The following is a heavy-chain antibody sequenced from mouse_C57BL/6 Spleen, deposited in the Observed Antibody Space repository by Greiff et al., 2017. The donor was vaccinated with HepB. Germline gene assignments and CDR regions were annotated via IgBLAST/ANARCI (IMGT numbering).Heavy chain of an antibody. CDR2: INPSSGYT. D-gene: IGHD1-1*01. CDR3: AKHYYGSSDWYFDV. J-gene: IGHJ1*03. CDR1: GYTFTSYT. V-gene: IGHV1-4*01. Sequence: QVQLQQSGAELARPGASVKMSCKASGYTFTSYTMHWVKQRPGQGLEWIGYINPSSGYTKYNQKFKDKATLTADKSSSTAYMQLSSLTSEDSAVYYCAKHYYGSSDWYFDVWGTGTTVTVSS.